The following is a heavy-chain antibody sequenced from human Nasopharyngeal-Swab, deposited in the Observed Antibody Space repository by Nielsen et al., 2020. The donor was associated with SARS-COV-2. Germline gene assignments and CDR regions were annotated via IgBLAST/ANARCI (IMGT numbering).Heavy chain of an antibody. V-gene: IGHV1-2*06. CDR1: GYTFTGYY. CDR3: ARDRLNEGIDYYYYYGMDV. D-gene: IGHD2-15*01. Sequence: ASVKVSCKASGYTFTGYYMHWVRQAPAQGLEWMGRINPNSSGTNYAQKFQGRVTMTRDTSISTAYMELSRLRSDDTAVYYCARDRLNEGIDYYYYYGMDVWGQGTTVTVSS. CDR2: INPNSSGT. J-gene: IGHJ6*02.